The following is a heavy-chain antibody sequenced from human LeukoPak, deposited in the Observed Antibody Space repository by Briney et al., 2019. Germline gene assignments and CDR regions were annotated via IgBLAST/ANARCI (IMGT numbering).Heavy chain of an antibody. CDR3: AKGGATVIDY. CDR2: INSDGSST. D-gene: IGHD4-17*01. Sequence: GGSLRLSCAASGFTFSNYWMHWVRQGPGKGLVWVSRINSDGSSTTSADSVKGRFTISRDNARNTLYLQMNSLRAEDTAVYYCAKGGATVIDYWGQGTLVTVSS. CDR1: GFTFSNYW. V-gene: IGHV3-74*01. J-gene: IGHJ4*02.